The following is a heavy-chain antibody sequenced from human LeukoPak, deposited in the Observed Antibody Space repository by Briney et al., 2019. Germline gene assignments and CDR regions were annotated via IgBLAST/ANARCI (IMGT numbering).Heavy chain of an antibody. D-gene: IGHD4-17*01. CDR3: AKVRFRGNGEYCSYFDY. V-gene: IGHV3-23*01. CDR2: ISGSGVST. CDR1: GFTFRSHA. J-gene: IGHJ4*02. Sequence: GGSLTLSCAPSGFTFRSHAMSCVRHPPGKGREWGSAISGSGVSTYYPDSVKGWFNSSRDNSENTLYMQMNSLIAADTAVYSSAKVRFRGNGEYCSYFDYWGQGTLVTVSS.